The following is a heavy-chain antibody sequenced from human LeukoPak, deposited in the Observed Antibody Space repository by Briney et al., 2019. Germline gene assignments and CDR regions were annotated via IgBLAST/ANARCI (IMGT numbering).Heavy chain of an antibody. CDR3: ASQLKDGYNNGVVY. V-gene: IGHV4-4*07. D-gene: IGHD5-24*01. CDR1: GGSISSYY. Sequence: PSETLSLTCTVSGGSISSYYWIWIRQPAGKGVEWIGRIYTSGSTNYNPSLKSRVTMSVDTSKNQFSLKLNSVTAADTAVYYCASQLKDGYNNGVVYWGQGTLVTVSS. J-gene: IGHJ4*02. CDR2: IYTSGST.